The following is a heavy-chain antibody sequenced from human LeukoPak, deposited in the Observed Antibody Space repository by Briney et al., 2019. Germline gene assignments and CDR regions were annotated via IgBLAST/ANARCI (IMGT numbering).Heavy chain of an antibody. CDR3: ARRSDSGSDDGEDYFDY. J-gene: IGHJ4*02. CDR2: MYYDGST. CDR1: GCSIYSTPFY. V-gene: IGHV4-39*01. D-gene: IGHD1-26*01. Sequence: SETLSLTCTVSGCSIYSTPFYWGWIRQPPGKGLEWIGSMYYDGSTYHNPSLKRRVTISVDTSNNQFSLKLTSVTAADTAVYFCARRSDSGSDDGEDYFDYWGQGTLVTVSS.